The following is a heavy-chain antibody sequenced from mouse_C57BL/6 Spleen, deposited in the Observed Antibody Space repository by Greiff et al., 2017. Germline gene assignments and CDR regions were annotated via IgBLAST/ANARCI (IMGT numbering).Heavy chain of an antibody. CDR2: IHPSDSDT. D-gene: IGHD2-4*01. CDR1: GYTFTSYW. V-gene: IGHV1-74*01. CDR3: AIEGASYEYEYYFDC. J-gene: IGHJ2*01. Sequence: VQLHQPGAALVKPGASVKVSCKASGYTFTSYWMHWVKQRPGQGLEWIGRIHPSDSDTNYNQKFKGKATLTVETSSSTAYMQLSSLTSEDSAVYYCAIEGASYEYEYYFDCWGQGTTLTVSS.